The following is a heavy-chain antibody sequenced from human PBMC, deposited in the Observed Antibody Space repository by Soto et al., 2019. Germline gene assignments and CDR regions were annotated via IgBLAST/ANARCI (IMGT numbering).Heavy chain of an antibody. CDR1: GFTFGDYA. D-gene: IGHD2-2*01. J-gene: IGHJ4*02. Sequence: SLRLSCTASGFTFGDYAMSWFRQAPGKXLEWVGFIRSKAYGGTTEYAASVKGRFTISRDDSKSIAYLQMNSLKTEDTAVYYCTRDQLGYCSSTSCLVWGQGTLVTVSS. CDR3: TRDQLGYCSSTSCLV. V-gene: IGHV3-49*03. CDR2: IRSKAYGGTT.